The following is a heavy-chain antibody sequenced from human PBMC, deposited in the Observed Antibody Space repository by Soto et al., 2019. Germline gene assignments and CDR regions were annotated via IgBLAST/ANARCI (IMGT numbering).Heavy chain of an antibody. J-gene: IGHJ6*02. CDR2: INHSGST. CDR1: GGSFSGYY. D-gene: IGHD3-3*01. Sequence: SETLSLTCAVYGGSFSGYYWSWIRQPPGKGLEWIGEINHSGSTNYNPSLKSRVSISVDTSKNQFSLKLSSVTAADTAVYYCARNGSYYDFWSGYYVGGGMDVWGQGTTVTVSS. V-gene: IGHV4-34*01. CDR3: ARNGSYYDFWSGYYVGGGMDV.